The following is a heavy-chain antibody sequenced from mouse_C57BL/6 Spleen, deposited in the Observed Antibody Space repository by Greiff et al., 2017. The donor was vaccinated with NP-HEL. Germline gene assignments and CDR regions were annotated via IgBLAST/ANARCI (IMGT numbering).Heavy chain of an antibody. CDR1: GFTFSSYG. V-gene: IGHV5-6*01. D-gene: IGHD2-4*01. CDR3: ARPGGMIRWYFDV. CDR2: ISSGGSYT. J-gene: IGHJ1*03. Sequence: EVKLVESGGDLVKPGGSLKLSCAASGFTFSSYGMSWVRQTPDKRLEWVATISSGGSYTYFPDSVKGRFTISRDNAKNTLYLQMSSLKSEDTAMYYCARPGGMIRWYFDVWGTGTTVTVSS.